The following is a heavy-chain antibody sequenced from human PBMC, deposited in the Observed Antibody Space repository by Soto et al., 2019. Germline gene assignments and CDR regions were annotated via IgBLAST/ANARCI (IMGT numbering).Heavy chain of an antibody. V-gene: IGHV1-69*13. D-gene: IGHD6-6*01. CDR2: IIPIFGTA. CDR3: ARIQEYSSSEGNAFDI. CDR1: GGTFSSYA. J-gene: IGHJ3*02. Sequence: SVKVSCKASGGTFSSYAVSWVRQAPGQGLEWMGGIIPIFGTANYAQKFQGRVTITADESTSTAYMELSSLRSEDTAVYYCARIQEYSSSEGNAFDIWGQGTMVTVSS.